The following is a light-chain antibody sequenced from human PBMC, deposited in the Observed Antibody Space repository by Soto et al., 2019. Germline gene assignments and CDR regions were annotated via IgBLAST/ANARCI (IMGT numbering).Light chain of an antibody. Sequence: QSVLTQPASVSGSPGQSITISCTGTSSDVGSYNFVSWYQQHPGKAPKLMIYEGSKRPSGVSNRFSGSKSDNTASLTISGLQAEDEADYYCCSYAGSSTHVVFGGGTKVTVL. CDR2: EGS. CDR3: CSYAGSSTHVV. V-gene: IGLV2-23*01. J-gene: IGLJ2*01. CDR1: SSDVGSYNF.